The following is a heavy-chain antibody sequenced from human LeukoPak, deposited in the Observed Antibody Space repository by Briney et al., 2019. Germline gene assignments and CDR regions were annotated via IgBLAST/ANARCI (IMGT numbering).Heavy chain of an antibody. CDR1: GGSISNYY. CDR2: IYNSGST. V-gene: IGHV4-4*07. J-gene: IGHJ4*02. Sequence: SETLSLTCSVSGGSISNYYWNWIRQPAGKGLEWIGHIYNSGSTNYNPSLKSRVTMSVDTSKNQFFLKLSSVTAADTAVYFCARHQGGRGGYWFDFWGQGTLVTVSS. CDR3: ARHQGGRGGYWFDF. D-gene: IGHD3-22*01.